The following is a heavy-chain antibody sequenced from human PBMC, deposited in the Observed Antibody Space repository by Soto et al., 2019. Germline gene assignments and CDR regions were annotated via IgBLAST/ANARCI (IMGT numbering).Heavy chain of an antibody. J-gene: IGHJ6*02. CDR1: GGSISSGGYY. CDR2: IYYSGST. Sequence: QVQLQEPGPGLVKPSQTLSLTCTVSGGSISSGGYYWSWIRHHPGKGLEWIGYIYYSGSTYYNPSLKSPVTISVDTSKNQFSLKLSSVTAADTAVYYCAGQTPSSPPYYYYYGMDVWGQGTTVTVSS. D-gene: IGHD2-2*01. CDR3: AGQTPSSPPYYYYYGMDV. V-gene: IGHV4-31*01.